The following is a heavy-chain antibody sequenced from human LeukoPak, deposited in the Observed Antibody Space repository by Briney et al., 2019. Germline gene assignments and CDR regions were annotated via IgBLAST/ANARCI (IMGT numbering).Heavy chain of an antibody. D-gene: IGHD3-22*01. CDR2: IYYSGST. J-gene: IGHJ4*02. CDR3: ARLIAAYYYDSSGYFAY. CDR1: GGSISSYY. V-gene: IGHV4-59*01. Sequence: SETLSLTCTVSGGSISSYYWSWIRQPPGKGLEWIGYIYYSGSTNYNTSLKSRVTISVDTSKNQFSLKLSSVTAADTAVYYCARLIAAYYYDSSGYFAYWGQGTLVTVSS.